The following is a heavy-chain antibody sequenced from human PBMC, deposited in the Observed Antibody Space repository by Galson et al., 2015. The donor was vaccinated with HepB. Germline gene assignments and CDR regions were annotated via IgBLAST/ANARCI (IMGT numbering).Heavy chain of an antibody. CDR2: INPSGGST. CDR3: AISGYSSSWYADYYYYYGMDV. V-gene: IGHV1-46*01. D-gene: IGHD6-13*01. J-gene: IGHJ6*02. CDR1: GYTFTSYY. Sequence: SVKVSCKASGYTFTSYYMHWVRQAPGQGLEWMGIINPSGGSTSYAQKFQGRVTITADKSTSTAYMELSSLRSEDTAVYYCAISGYSSSWYADYYYYYGMDVWGQGTTVTVSS.